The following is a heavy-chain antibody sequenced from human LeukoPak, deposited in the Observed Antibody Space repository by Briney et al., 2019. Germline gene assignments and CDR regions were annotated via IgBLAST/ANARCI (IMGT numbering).Heavy chain of an antibody. J-gene: IGHJ4*02. CDR2: ISWNSGSI. D-gene: IGHD6-6*01. Sequence: GGSLRLSCAASGFTFDDYAVHWVRQAPGKGLEWVSGISWNSGSIGYADSVKGRFTISRDNAKNSLYLQMNSLRAEDTALYYCAKDMFESSSSPTFDYWGQGTLVTVSS. V-gene: IGHV3-9*01. CDR1: GFTFDDYA. CDR3: AKDMFESSSSPTFDY.